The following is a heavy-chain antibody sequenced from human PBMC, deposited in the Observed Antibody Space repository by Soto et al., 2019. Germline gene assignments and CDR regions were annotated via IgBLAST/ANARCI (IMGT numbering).Heavy chain of an antibody. D-gene: IGHD1-26*01. Sequence: EVRLVESGGGLVKPGGSLRLSCAASGFTFSSYTMSCVRQAPGKGLEWVASISRTGNYIPYADSVKGSFTISRDNAKNSLYLQLNSLRAEDSAVYYFRREEYDDWGQGTLVTVSS. CDR3: RREEYDD. CDR1: GFTFSSYT. J-gene: IGHJ4*02. V-gene: IGHV3-21*06. CDR2: ISRTGNYI.